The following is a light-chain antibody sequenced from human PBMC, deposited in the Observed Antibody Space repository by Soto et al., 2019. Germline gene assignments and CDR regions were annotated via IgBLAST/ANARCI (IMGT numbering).Light chain of an antibody. CDR3: QQYGTSPPLT. CDR2: GAS. J-gene: IGKJ4*01. V-gene: IGKV3-20*01. CDR1: QSISSN. Sequence: EIVMTQSPATLSVSPGERATLSCRASQSISSNLAWYQQKPGQAPRLLIYGASSRATGIPDRFSGSGSATDFTLTITRLEPEDFAVYYCQQYGTSPPLTFGGGTKVDTK.